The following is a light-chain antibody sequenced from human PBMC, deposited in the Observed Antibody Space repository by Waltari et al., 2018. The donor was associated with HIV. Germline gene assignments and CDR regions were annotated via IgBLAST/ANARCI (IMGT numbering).Light chain of an antibody. Sequence: QSGLTQPASVSGSPGQPLTISCTGTTSDVGGYNYVSWYQQHPGKAPKLLIYEVSNRPSWVANRFSGSKSGNTASLTISGLQPEDETDYYCSSFSSSSTPYVFGTGTKVTVL. CDR3: SSFSSSSTPYV. V-gene: IGLV2-14*01. J-gene: IGLJ1*01. CDR2: EVS. CDR1: TSDVGGYNY.